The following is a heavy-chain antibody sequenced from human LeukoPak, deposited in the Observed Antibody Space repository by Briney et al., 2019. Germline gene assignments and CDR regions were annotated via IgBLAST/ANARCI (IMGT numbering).Heavy chain of an antibody. CDR3: ARAGYYDSSGYRWFDP. Sequence: PGGSLRLSCAASGFTFSSYWMSWVRQAPGKGLEWVANIKQDGSEKYYVDSVKGRFTISRDNAKSSLYLQMNSLRAEDTAVYYCARAGYYDSSGYRWFDPWGQGNLVTVSS. CDR1: GFTFSSYW. V-gene: IGHV3-7*01. D-gene: IGHD3-22*01. CDR2: IKQDGSEK. J-gene: IGHJ5*02.